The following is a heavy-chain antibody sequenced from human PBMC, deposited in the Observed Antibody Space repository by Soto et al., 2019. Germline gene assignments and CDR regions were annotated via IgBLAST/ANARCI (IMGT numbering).Heavy chain of an antibody. D-gene: IGHD2-21*01. CDR3: ARHKSGGGSYPLDY. CDR1: GFTFTSYW. V-gene: IGHV5-10-1*01. J-gene: IGHJ4*02. CDR2: VDPKDSYT. Sequence: PXDSLTISCKGSGFTFTSYWINLVRQMPGKGLEWMGRVDPKDSYTNYSPSFQGHVTISPDKSVSTAYLKWSSLKASDTAIYYCARHKSGGGSYPLDYWGQGTLVTVSS.